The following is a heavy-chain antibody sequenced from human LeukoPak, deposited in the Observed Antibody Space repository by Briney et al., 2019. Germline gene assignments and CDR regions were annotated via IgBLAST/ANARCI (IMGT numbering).Heavy chain of an antibody. J-gene: IGHJ6*03. CDR2: IKQDGKGK. V-gene: IGHV3-7*01. D-gene: IGHD3-22*01. CDR3: ARVFPPYYYDSSGYYYYYYYYMDV. CDR1: GFNFRSYW. Sequence: GGSLRLSCAASGFNFRSYWMSWVRQAPGKGLEWVANIKQDGKGKYYVDSVKGRFTISRDNARNSLYLQMNSLRAEDTAVYYCARVFPPYYYDSSGYYYYYYYYMDVWGKGTTVTISS.